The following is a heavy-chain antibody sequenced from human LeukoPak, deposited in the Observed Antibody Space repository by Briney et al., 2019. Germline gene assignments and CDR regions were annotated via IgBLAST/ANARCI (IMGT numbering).Heavy chain of an antibody. V-gene: IGHV3-7*01. CDR1: GFTFSNYG. CDR2: INQDGTEK. D-gene: IGHD3-10*01. CDR3: AKVAKYYYGPETYYFFEQ. J-gene: IGHJ4*02. Sequence: GSLRLSCAASGFTFSNYGMSWVRQAPGKGLEWVANINQDGTEKYYVDSVKGRFTISRDYAKNSLYLQMNSLRVEDTAVYYCAKVAKYYYGPETYYFFEQWGQGTPVTASS.